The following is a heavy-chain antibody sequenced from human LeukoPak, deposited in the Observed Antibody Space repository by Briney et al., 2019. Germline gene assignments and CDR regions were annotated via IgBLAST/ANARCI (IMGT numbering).Heavy chain of an antibody. J-gene: IGHJ4*02. CDR1: GFTFSDYY. CDR2: ISSSGSTI. CDR3: AKDKGIAVAGIGGTNFDY. Sequence: GGSLRLSCAASGFTFSDYYMSWIRQAPGKGLEWVSYISSSGSTIYYADSVKGRFTISRDNAKNSLYLQMNSLRAEDTAVYYCAKDKGIAVAGIGGTNFDYWGQGTLVTVSS. D-gene: IGHD6-19*01. V-gene: IGHV3-11*01.